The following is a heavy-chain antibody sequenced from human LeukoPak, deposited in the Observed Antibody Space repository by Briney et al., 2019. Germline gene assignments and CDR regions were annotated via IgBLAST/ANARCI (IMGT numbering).Heavy chain of an antibody. CDR3: AFQVGGPQGDYFDY. CDR2: ISGSGGST. V-gene: IGHV3-23*01. Sequence: GGSLTLSCAASGFTFSSYAMSWVRQAPGKGLEWVSAISGSGGSTYYADSVKGRFTISRDNSKNTLYLQINSLRAEDTAVYYCAFQVGGPQGDYFDYWGQGTLVTVSS. J-gene: IGHJ4*02. CDR1: GFTFSSYA. D-gene: IGHD2-15*01.